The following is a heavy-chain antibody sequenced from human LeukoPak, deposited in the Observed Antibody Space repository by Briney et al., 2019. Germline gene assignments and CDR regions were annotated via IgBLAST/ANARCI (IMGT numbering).Heavy chain of an antibody. CDR3: ASEYSSSSPSPTYFDY. J-gene: IGHJ4*02. V-gene: IGHV3-48*02. CDR2: ISSSSSTI. D-gene: IGHD6-6*01. Sequence: GGSLRLSCAASGFTFSSYSMNWVRQAPGKGLEWVSYISSSSSTIYYADSVKGRFTISRDNAKNSLYLQMNSLRDEDTAVYYCASEYSSSSPSPTYFDYWGQGTLVTVSS. CDR1: GFTFSSYS.